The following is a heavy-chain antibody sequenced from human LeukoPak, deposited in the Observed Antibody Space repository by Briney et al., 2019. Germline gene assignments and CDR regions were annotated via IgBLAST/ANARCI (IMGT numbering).Heavy chain of an antibody. CDR2: INSDGSST. CDR1: GFTFSSYW. V-gene: IGHV3-74*01. J-gene: IGHJ4*02. D-gene: IGHD2-15*01. CDR3: ARLGRPGYCSGGSCTNRAHY. Sequence: PGGSLRLSCAASGFTFSSYWMHWVRQAPGKGLVWVSRINSDGSSTSYADSVKGRFTISRDNAKNTLYLQMNSLRAEDTAVYYCARLGRPGYCSGGSCTNRAHYWGQGTLVTISS.